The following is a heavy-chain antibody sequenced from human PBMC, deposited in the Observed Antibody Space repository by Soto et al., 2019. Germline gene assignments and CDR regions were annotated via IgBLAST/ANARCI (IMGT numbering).Heavy chain of an antibody. J-gene: IGHJ6*02. V-gene: IGHV3-30*18. CDR2: ISYDGILK. CDR3: AKDFKVSGGHYGSLNYYYGMDV. D-gene: IGHD3-10*01. CDR1: GFTFSDFG. Sequence: PGGSLGLSCAASGFTFSDFGMHWVRQAPGKGLEWVAIISYDGILKYYADSVKGRFTISRDTSKGAVYLQMNSLTPEDTAVYYCAKDFKVSGGHYGSLNYYYGMDVWGQGTTVTVSS.